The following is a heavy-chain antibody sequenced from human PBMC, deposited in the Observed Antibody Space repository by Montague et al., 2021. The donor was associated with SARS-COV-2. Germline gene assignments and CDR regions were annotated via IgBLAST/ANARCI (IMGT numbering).Heavy chain of an antibody. CDR3: ASRGGHDIVRTLEGGFDP. J-gene: IGHJ5*02. V-gene: IGHV4-4*02. Sequence: SETRSLTCAVSGGSINSSNWWSWVRQPPGKGLEWIGEIFHSGSLNYNPSFYSRVTISVDKFRNQFSLKLTFVTAADTAVYYCASRGGHDIVRTLEGGFDPWGQGTLVTVSS. D-gene: IGHD1-1*01. CDR1: GGSINSSNW. CDR2: IFHSGSL.